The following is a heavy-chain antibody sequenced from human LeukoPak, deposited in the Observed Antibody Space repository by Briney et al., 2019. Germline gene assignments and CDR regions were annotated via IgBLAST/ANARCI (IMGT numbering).Heavy chain of an antibody. V-gene: IGHV4-34*01. J-gene: IGHJ6*03. CDR2: INHSGST. Sequence: SETLSLTCPVYGGSFSGYYWSWIRQPPGKGLEWIGEINHSGSTNYNPSLKSRVTISVDTSKNQSSLKLSSVTAADTAVYYCARGLALRYFDWLDYYYYMDVWGKGTTVTVSS. CDR1: GGSFSGYY. D-gene: IGHD3-9*01. CDR3: ARGLALRYFDWLDYYYYMDV.